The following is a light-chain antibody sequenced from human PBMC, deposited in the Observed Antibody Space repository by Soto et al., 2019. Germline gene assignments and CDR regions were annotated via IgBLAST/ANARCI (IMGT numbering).Light chain of an antibody. J-gene: IGKJ2*01. CDR2: AAS. Sequence: DILLTQSPTSLSASVGDTVTITCRASQSISINLNWYQHRPGEDPKVLIYAASTLATGAPSRFSVTGGWTDFTLTISSLQLEYFATYYCQQTYTTRVYTFGQGTKLEFK. CDR1: QSISIN. CDR3: QQTYTTRVYT. V-gene: IGKV1-39*01.